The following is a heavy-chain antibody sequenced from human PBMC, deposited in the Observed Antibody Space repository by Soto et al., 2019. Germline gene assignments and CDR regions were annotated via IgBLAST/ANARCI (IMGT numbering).Heavy chain of an antibody. CDR3: ARVRGGDYKDAFDI. V-gene: IGHV3-48*03. Sequence: EVQLVESGGGLVQPGGSLRLSCAASGFTFSSYEMNWVRQAPGKGLEWVSYISSSGSTIYYADSVKGRFTISRDNAKNSLYLQMNSLRAEDTAVYYCARVRGGDYKDAFDIWGQGTMVTVSS. D-gene: IGHD4-17*01. CDR2: ISSSGSTI. J-gene: IGHJ3*02. CDR1: GFTFSSYE.